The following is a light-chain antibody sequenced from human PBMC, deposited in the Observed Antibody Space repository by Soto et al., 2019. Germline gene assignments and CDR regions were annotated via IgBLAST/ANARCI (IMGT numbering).Light chain of an antibody. CDR1: QSVRSK. CDR3: QQYKNSPPHT. V-gene: IGKV3-15*01. CDR2: GAS. J-gene: IGKJ2*01. Sequence: MELTQPLATQSGSAGERVTLSCRASQSVRSKLAWYQHKPGPAPRLLIYGASTRATGIPARFSGSGSGTDFTLTISSLQSEDFAVYYCQQYKNSPPHTFGEGTKLEIK.